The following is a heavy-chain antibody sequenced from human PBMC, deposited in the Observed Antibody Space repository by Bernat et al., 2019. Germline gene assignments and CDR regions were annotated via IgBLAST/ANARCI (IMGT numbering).Heavy chain of an antibody. D-gene: IGHD1-26*01. CDR1: GFTFSTYA. CDR2: ISGGGDST. Sequence: EVQLLESGGGLVQPGGSLRLSCAASGFTFSTYAMSWVRQAPGKGLEWVSGISGGGDSTFYADSVKGRFTISRDNSKNTLFLQVNGLRAEDTAVFYCARASGAASAWHSRHFDYWGQGTLVTGSS. J-gene: IGHJ4*02. CDR3: ARASGAASAWHSRHFDY. V-gene: IGHV3-23*01.